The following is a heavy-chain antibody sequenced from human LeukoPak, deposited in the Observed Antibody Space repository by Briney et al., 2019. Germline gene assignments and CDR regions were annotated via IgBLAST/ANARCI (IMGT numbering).Heavy chain of an antibody. CDR3: ARDPPSRIQLWLPVYYYYGMDV. J-gene: IGHJ6*02. Sequence: ASVKVSCKASGGTFSSYAISWVRQAPGQGLEWMGRIIPILGIANYAQKFQGRVTITADKSTSTAYMELSSLRSEDTAVYYCARDPPSRIQLWLPVYYYYGMDVWGQGTTVTVSS. CDR2: IIPILGIA. D-gene: IGHD5-18*01. V-gene: IGHV1-69*04. CDR1: GGTFSSYA.